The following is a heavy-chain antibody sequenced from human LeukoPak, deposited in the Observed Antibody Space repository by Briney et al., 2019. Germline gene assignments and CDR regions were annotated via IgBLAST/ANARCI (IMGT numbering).Heavy chain of an antibody. CDR1: GYSISSSNY. V-gene: IGHV4-38-2*01. J-gene: IGHJ4*02. D-gene: IGHD6-19*01. Sequence: SETLSLTCAVSGYSISSSNYWGWIRRPPGKGLEWIGNIYYSVSTYYNPSLKSRVTISVDTSKKQFSLKLSSVTAADTAVYFCARFSNGWYSGDYWGQGTLVTVSS. CDR2: IYYSVST. CDR3: ARFSNGWYSGDY.